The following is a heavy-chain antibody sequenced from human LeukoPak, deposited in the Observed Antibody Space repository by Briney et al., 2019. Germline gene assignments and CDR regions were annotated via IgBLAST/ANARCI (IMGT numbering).Heavy chain of an antibody. CDR2: IYYSGST. CDR1: GGSISSSNW. CDR3: ARGYYDFWSGYPNNWFDP. Sequence: SETLSLTCAVSGGSISSSNWWSWVRQPPGKGLEWIGYIYYSGSTNYNPSLKSRVTISVDASKNQFSLKLSSVTAADTAVYYCARGYYDFWSGYPNNWFDPWGQGTLVTVSS. V-gene: IGHV4-4*02. D-gene: IGHD3-3*01. J-gene: IGHJ5*02.